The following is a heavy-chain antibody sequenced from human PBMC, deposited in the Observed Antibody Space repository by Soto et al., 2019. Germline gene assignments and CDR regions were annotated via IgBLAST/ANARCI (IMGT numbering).Heavy chain of an antibody. D-gene: IGHD4-4*01. CDR3: AKDLVPSNYHSSFY. V-gene: IGHV3-23*01. Sequence: GGSLRLSCAVSGFTFSGYAMAWVRQAPGKGLEWVSTISGSGDSAYYADSVQGRFTISRDNYKNMVYLQMNSLRAEDTAIYYCAKDLVPSNYHSSFYWGQGTLVTVSS. CDR1: GFTFSGYA. CDR2: ISGSGDSA. J-gene: IGHJ4*02.